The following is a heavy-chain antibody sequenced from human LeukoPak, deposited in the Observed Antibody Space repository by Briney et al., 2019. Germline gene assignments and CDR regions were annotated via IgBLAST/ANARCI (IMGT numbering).Heavy chain of an antibody. CDR2: ISYTGST. Sequence: SETLSLTCTVSGGSVGSGSYYWSWIRQPPGKGLEWIGYISYTGSTNYNPSLKSRITISVDTSKNQFALKLSSVTAADTAVYYCARDRIVSSAFDIWGQGTMVTVSS. CDR3: ARDRIVSSAFDI. V-gene: IGHV4-61*01. J-gene: IGHJ3*02. CDR1: GGSVGSGSYY. D-gene: IGHD5/OR15-5a*01.